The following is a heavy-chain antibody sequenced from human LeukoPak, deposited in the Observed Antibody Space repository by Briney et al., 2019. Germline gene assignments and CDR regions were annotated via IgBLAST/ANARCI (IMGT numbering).Heavy chain of an antibody. CDR3: AKVADIVVVPAARYYYYGMDV. V-gene: IGHV3-21*01. Sequence: GGSLRLSCAASGFTFSSHGMHWVRQAPGKGLEWVSSISSSSSYIYYADSVKGRFTISRDNAKNSLYLQMNSLRAEDTAVYYCAKVADIVVVPAARYYYYGMDVWGQGATVTVSS. D-gene: IGHD2-2*01. J-gene: IGHJ6*02. CDR1: GFTFSSHG. CDR2: ISSSSSYI.